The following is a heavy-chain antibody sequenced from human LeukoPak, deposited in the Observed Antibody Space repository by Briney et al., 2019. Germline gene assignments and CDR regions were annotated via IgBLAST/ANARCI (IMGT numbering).Heavy chain of an antibody. CDR1: GFTFSNAW. CDR2: IKSKTDGGTT. CDR3: TTRGYSYGLVGYYYYMDV. Sequence: TGGSLRLSCAASGFTFSNAWMSWVRQAPGKGLEWVGRIKSKTDGGTTDYAAPVKGRFTISRNDSKNTLYLQMNSLKTEDTAVYYCTTRGYSYGLVGYYYYMDVWGKGTTVIVSS. J-gene: IGHJ6*03. D-gene: IGHD5-18*01. V-gene: IGHV3-15*01.